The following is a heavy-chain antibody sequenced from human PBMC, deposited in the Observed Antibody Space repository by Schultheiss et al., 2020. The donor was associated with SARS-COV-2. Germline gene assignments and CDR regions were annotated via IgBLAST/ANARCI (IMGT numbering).Heavy chain of an antibody. CDR3: ARVAHSFYYYMDV. J-gene: IGHJ6*03. CDR1: GFTFSSYW. D-gene: IGHD2-15*01. V-gene: IGHV3-7*03. CDR2: IKQDGSEK. Sequence: GESLKISCVVSGFTFSSYWMSWVRQAPGKGLEWVANIKQDGSEKYYVDSVMGRFTVSRDNAKSSVYLQMNNLRAEDTAVYYCARVAHSFYYYMDVWGKGTTVTVSS.